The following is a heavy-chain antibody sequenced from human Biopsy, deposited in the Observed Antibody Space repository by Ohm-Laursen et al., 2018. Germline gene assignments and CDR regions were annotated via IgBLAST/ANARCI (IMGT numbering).Heavy chain of an antibody. CDR2: INPSHGST. CDR3: ARDTLDYYDSNGYGADAFDI. J-gene: IGHJ3*02. V-gene: IGHV1-46*01. D-gene: IGHD3-22*01. Sequence: SSVKVSCNASGYTFTRYYMHWVRQAPGQGLQWMGLINPSHGSTGSAQKFEGRFTMTRDTSTSTFYMELSSLRSEDTAIYYCARDTLDYYDSNGYGADAFDIWGQGTMVTVSS. CDR1: GYTFTRYY.